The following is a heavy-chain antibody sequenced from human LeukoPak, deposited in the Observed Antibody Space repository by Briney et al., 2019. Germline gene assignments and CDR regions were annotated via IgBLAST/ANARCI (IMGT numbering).Heavy chain of an antibody. CDR2: INPDGTTT. J-gene: IGHJ4*02. CDR3: TRDLRLTGGH. Sequence: GGSLRLSCATSGFTFSTYWMFWVRQAPGKGLVWLSHINPDGTTTDYVDSVKGRFTVSRDNAQNTLFLQMNSLRAEDTGVYYCTRDLRLTGGHWGQGTLVTVSS. V-gene: IGHV3-74*01. CDR1: GFTFSTYW. D-gene: IGHD2-8*01.